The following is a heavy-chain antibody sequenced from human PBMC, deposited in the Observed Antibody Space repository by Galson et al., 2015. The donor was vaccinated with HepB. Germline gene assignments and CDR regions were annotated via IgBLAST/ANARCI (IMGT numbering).Heavy chain of an antibody. CDR2: IFNGDNT. CDR3: ARWMGPRTEFDY. D-gene: IGHD1-26*01. J-gene: IGHJ4*02. CDR1: GFTFSDFH. V-gene: IGHV3-53*01. Sequence: SLRLSCAASGFTFSDFHMSWVRQAPGKGLEWVSSIFNGDNTEFADSVKGRFSISRDNSKNTLYLQMNSLRVEDTAIYYCARWMGPRTEFDYWGQGTLVTVSS.